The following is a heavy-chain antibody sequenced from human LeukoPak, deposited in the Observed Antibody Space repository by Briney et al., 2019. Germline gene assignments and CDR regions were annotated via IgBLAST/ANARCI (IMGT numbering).Heavy chain of an antibody. J-gene: IGHJ4*02. CDR1: GDSVSSNSVT. D-gene: IGHD7-27*01. CDR2: TYYRSTWYN. Sequence: SQTLSLTCAISGDSVSSNSVTWNWIRQSPSRGLEWLGRTYYRSTWYNDYAVSVRGRITVNPDTSKNQFSLQLNSVTPEDTAVYYCAREDWEVSGAPYFDYWGQGTLVTVSS. V-gene: IGHV6-1*01. CDR3: AREDWEVSGAPYFDY.